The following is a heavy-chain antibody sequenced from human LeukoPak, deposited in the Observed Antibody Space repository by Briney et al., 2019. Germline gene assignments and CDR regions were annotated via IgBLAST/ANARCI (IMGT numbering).Heavy chain of an antibody. CDR3: ARAKGRSPLFDY. J-gene: IGHJ4*02. V-gene: IGHV6-1*01. CDR1: GVSFTSHNVA. Sequence: SQTLSLTCAISGVSFTSHNVAWNRIRQSPSRGLEWLGRTYYRSKWYNDYAVSVKGRIAINPDTYKNQFSLQLNSVAPEDTAVYYCARAKGRSPLFDYWGQGTLVTVSS. CDR2: TYYRSKWYN. D-gene: IGHD6-13*01.